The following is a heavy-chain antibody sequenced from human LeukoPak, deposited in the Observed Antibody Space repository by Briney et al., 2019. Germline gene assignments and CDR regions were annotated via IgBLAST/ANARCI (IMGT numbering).Heavy chain of an antibody. CDR1: GGTFSSYA. CDR2: IIPILGIA. Sequence: GASVKVSCKASGGTFSSYAISWVRQAPGQGLEWMGRIIPILGIANYAQKFQGRVTITADESTSTAYMELSSLRSEDTAVYYCARVGWFDPWGQGTLVTVSS. V-gene: IGHV1-69*04. J-gene: IGHJ5*02. CDR3: ARVGWFDP.